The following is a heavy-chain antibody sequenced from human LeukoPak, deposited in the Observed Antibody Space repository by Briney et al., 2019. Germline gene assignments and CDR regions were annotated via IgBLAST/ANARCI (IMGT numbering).Heavy chain of an antibody. CDR2: INPNSGGT. CDR1: GYTFTGYY. D-gene: IGHD6-19*01. Sequence: ASVTVSCTASGYTFTGYYMHWVRQAPGQGLEWMGRINPNSGGTNYAQKFQGRVTMTRDTSISTAYMELSRLRSDDTAVYYCARVAGIAVAGAPLRYWGQGTLVTVSS. J-gene: IGHJ4*02. CDR3: ARVAGIAVAGAPLRY. V-gene: IGHV1-2*06.